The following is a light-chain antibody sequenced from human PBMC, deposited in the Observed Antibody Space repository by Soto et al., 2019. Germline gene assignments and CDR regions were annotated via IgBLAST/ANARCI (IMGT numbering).Light chain of an antibody. V-gene: IGKV3-15*01. CDR2: GAS. CDR3: QQYNNWPWT. Sequence: EIVVTQSPATLSVSPGERATLSCRASQSVSTNLAWYQQKPGQAPRLLIYGASTRATDIPARFSGSGSGTEFTLTISSLQSEDFAVYYCQQYNNWPWTFGQGTKVEIK. J-gene: IGKJ1*01. CDR1: QSVSTN.